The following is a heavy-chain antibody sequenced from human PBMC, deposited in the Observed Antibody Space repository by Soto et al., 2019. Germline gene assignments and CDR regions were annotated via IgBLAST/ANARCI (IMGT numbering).Heavy chain of an antibody. CDR2: IIPIFGTA. Sequence: ASVKVSCKASGGTFSSYAISWVRQAPGQGLEWMGGIIPIFGTANYAQKFQGRVTITADESTSTAYMELSSLRSEDTAVYYCARDGLSGTSFDYWGQGTLVTVSS. CDR1: GGTFSSYA. V-gene: IGHV1-69*13. CDR3: ARDGLSGTSFDY. J-gene: IGHJ4*02. D-gene: IGHD1-20*01.